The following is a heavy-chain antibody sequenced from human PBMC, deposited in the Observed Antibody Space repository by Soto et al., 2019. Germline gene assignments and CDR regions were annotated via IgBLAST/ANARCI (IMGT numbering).Heavy chain of an antibody. Sequence: GGSLRLSCAASGFTLDDYTMHWVRQAPGKGLEWVSLISWDGGSTYYADSVKGRFTISRDNSKNSLYLQMNSLRTEDTALYYCAKGLLRGYYGMDVWGQGTTVTVSS. D-gene: IGHD2-15*01. CDR3: AKGLLRGYYGMDV. CDR1: GFTLDDYT. J-gene: IGHJ6*02. CDR2: ISWDGGST. V-gene: IGHV3-43*01.